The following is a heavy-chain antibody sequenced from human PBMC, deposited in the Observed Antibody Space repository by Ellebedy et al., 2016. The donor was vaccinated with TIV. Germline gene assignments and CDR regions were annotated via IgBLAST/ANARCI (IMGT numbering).Heavy chain of an antibody. J-gene: IGHJ4*02. CDR2: IYYSGST. D-gene: IGHD3-22*01. CDR3: ASGIVVVITRPPYFDY. Sequence: MPSETLSLTCTVSGGSISSSSYYWGWIRQPPGKGLEWIGSIYYSGSTYYNPSLKSRVTISVDTSKNQFSLKLSSVTAADTAVYYCASGIVVVITRPPYFDYWGQGTLVTVSS. CDR1: GGSISSSSYY. V-gene: IGHV4-39*01.